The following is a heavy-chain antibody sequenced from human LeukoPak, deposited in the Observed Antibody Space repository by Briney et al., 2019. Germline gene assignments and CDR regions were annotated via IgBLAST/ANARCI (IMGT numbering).Heavy chain of an antibody. V-gene: IGHV3-48*01. J-gene: IGHJ4*02. D-gene: IGHD4-17*01. CDR2: ISSSGSSI. CDR1: GFTFSSYS. CDR3: ARDSPEYGDYGIEY. Sequence: PGGSLRLSCAASGFTFSSYSMNWVRQAPGKGLEWVSYISSSGSSIYYADSVKGRFTMSRDNAKNSLSLQTNSLRAEDTAVYYCARDSPEYGDYGIEYWRQGSLVTVSS.